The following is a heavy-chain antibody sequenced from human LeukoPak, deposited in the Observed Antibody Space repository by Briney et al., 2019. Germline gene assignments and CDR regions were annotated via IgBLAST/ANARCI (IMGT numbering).Heavy chain of an antibody. CDR1: GFSFSSNG. J-gene: IGHJ4*02. CDR2: VRYDGSSK. Sequence: GGSLTLSCAASGFSFSSNGMHWVRQAPGKGLEWVAFVRYDGSSKNYIDSVKGRFTIPRDNSKNMLYLQMNSLRYEDTAVYYCAKDIALYREPLDYWGQGTLVTVSS. V-gene: IGHV3-30*02. CDR3: AKDIALYREPLDY. D-gene: IGHD1-26*01.